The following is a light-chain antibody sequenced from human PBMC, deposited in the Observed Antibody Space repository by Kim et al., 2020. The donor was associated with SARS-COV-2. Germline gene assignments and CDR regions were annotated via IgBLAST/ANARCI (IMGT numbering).Light chain of an antibody. CDR3: QQYYSTPPYT. Sequence: ATIICKSSQSVLYSSNNKNYLAWYQQKPGQPPKLLIYWASTRESGVPDRFSGSGSGTDFTLTISSLQAEDVAVYYCQQYYSTPPYTFGQGTKLEI. CDR2: WAS. J-gene: IGKJ2*01. CDR1: QSVLYSSNNKNY. V-gene: IGKV4-1*01.